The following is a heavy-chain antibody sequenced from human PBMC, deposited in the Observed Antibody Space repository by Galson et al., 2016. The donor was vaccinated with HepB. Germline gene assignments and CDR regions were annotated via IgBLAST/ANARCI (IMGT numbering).Heavy chain of an antibody. CDR1: GFSLTNGGVG. V-gene: IGHV2-5*02. D-gene: IGHD1-7*01. CDR3: ARSLGTAIFDY. J-gene: IGHJ4*02. CDR2: IYWDDDK. Sequence: PALVKPTQTLTLTCTFSGFSLTNGGVGVGWIRQPPGKALERLALIYWDDDKRYSPSLKNRLTITKDTSKNQVVLVMANMDPVDTGTYYCARSLGTAIFDYWGQGSLVLVSS.